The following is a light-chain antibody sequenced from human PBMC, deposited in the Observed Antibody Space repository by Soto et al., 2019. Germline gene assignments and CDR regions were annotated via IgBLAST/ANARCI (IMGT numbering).Light chain of an antibody. Sequence: EIVLTQSPATLSLSPGERAALNCRASQSVSSYLAWYQQKPGQAPRLLIYDASKSATGIPARFSGSGSGTDFTLTISSLEPEDFAVYFCQQRSNWPSTFGGGTKVEI. CDR2: DAS. V-gene: IGKV3-11*01. CDR1: QSVSSY. J-gene: IGKJ4*01. CDR3: QQRSNWPST.